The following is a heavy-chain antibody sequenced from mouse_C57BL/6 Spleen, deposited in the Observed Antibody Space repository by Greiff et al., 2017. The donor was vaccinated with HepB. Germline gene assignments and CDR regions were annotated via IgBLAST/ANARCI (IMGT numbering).Heavy chain of an antibody. CDR1: GYTFTDYN. CDR3: ARPGAQAPYYYAMDY. V-gene: IGHV1-18*01. J-gene: IGHJ4*01. CDR2: INPNNGGT. D-gene: IGHD3-2*02. Sequence: EVQLQQSGPELVKPGASVKIPCKASGYTFTDYNMDWVKQSHGKSLEWIGDINPNNGGTIYNQKFKGKATSTVDKSSSTAYMELRSLTSEDTAVYYCARPGAQAPYYYAMDYWGQGTSVTVSS.